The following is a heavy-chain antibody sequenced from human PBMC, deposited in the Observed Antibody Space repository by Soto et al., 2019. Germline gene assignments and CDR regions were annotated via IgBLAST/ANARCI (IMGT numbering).Heavy chain of an antibody. D-gene: IGHD2-15*01. J-gene: IGHJ5*02. CDR2: VSWDSGSI. CDR3: AKDISRGYCSGGSCYSTDYNWFDP. CDR1: GFTFDAYA. Sequence: EVQLVESGGGLVQPGRSLRLSCAASGFTFDAYAMHWVRQAPGKGLEWVSGVSWDSGSIGYADSVKGRFTISRDNAKNSMYLQMNRLRAEDTALYYCAKDISRGYCSGGSCYSTDYNWFDPWGQGTLVTVSS. V-gene: IGHV3-9*01.